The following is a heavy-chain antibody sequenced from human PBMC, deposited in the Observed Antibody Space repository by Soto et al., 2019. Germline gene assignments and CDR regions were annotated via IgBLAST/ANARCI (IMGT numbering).Heavy chain of an antibody. D-gene: IGHD5-18*01. CDR1: GFTVSSNY. CDR3: ARHGYSYGGGYFDY. CDR2: FYSGGSA. J-gene: IGHJ4*02. Sequence: PGGSLRLSCAASGFTVSSNYMSWVRQAPGKGLEWVSVFYSGGSAYYADSVKGSFTISRDNSENTLYLQMNSLRAEDTAVYYCARHGYSYGGGYFDYWGQGT. V-gene: IGHV3-66*04.